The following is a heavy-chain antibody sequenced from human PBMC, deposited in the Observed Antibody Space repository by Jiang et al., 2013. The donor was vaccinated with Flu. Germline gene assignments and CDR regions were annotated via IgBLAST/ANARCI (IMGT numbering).Heavy chain of an antibody. CDR2: IFYIGST. V-gene: IGHV4-59*08. J-gene: IGHJ2*01. CDR1: GGSISSYY. CDR3: ARHKGLELGNWYFDL. D-gene: IGHD7-27*01. Sequence: GSGLVKPSETLSLTCTVSGGSISSYYWSWIRQPPGKGLEWIGYIFYIGSTSNNPSLTSRVTISIGTSRNQFSLKLSSVTAADTAVYYCARHKGLELGNWYFDLWGRGTLVT.